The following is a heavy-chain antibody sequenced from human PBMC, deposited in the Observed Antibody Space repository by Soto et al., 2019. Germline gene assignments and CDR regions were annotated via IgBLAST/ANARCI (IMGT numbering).Heavy chain of an antibody. CDR1: GFTFSAYG. J-gene: IGHJ3*01. Sequence: QVQLVESGGGVVQPGRSLRLSCAASGFTFSAYGIHWVRQAPGKGLEWVATISFDSRDKLYVDSMTGRLTISRENSTNTVYLQMDSLRAEDTAVYHCARVCGGDCGNAFEVSGQGTVVAVSS. D-gene: IGHD2-21*02. V-gene: IGHV3-33*05. CDR3: ARVCGGDCGNAFEV. CDR2: ISFDSRDK.